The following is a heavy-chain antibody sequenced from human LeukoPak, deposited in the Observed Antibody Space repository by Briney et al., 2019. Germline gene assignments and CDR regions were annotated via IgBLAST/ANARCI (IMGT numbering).Heavy chain of an antibody. J-gene: IGHJ4*02. CDR2: IYKDGAT. D-gene: IGHD3-10*01. CDR1: GFSIRDNY. CDR3: VRGSRWFWEYYFDY. V-gene: IGHV3-53*01. Sequence: GGSLRLSCAVSGFSIRDNYMTWVRQAPEKGLEWVSVIYKDGATYYADSVRGRFTISRDNSKNTVYLQLNNLKDEDTALYYCVRGSRWFWEYYFDYWGQGTLVTVSS.